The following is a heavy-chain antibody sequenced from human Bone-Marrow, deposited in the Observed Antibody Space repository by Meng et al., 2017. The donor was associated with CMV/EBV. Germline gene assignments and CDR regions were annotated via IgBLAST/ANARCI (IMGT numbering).Heavy chain of an antibody. V-gene: IGHV1-8*02. D-gene: IGHD5-12*01. CDR3: ARGRGGTVPTIYYFDF. Sequence: ASVKVSCKASGYTFTGYYMHWVRQAPGQGLEWMVWMNPNSGNTGYAQKFQGRVTMTRKTSMSTAYMELSSLRSEDTAVYYCARGRGGTVPTIYYFDFWGQGKLVTVYS. CDR2: MNPNSGNT. CDR1: GYTFTGYY. J-gene: IGHJ4*02.